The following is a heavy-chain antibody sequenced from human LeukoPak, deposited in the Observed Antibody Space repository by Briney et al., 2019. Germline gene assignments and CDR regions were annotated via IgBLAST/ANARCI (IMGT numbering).Heavy chain of an antibody. CDR2: FDPEDGET. V-gene: IGHV1-24*01. CDR3: ATLSSQEAFLEWLSYWYFDL. D-gene: IGHD3-3*01. Sequence: ASVKVSCKVSGYTLTELSMHWVRQAPGKGLEWMGGFDPEDGETIYAQKFQGRVTMTEDTSTDTAYMELSSLRSEDTAVYYCATLSSQEAFLEWLSYWYFDLWGRGTLVTVSS. J-gene: IGHJ2*01. CDR1: GYTLTELS.